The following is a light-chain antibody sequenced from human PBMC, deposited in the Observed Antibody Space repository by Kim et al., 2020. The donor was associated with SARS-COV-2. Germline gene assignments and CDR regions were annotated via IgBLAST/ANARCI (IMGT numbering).Light chain of an antibody. J-gene: IGKJ2*01. V-gene: IGKV1-13*02. CDR3: QQFNSYPL. CDR1: QGISSA. Sequence: LSASVGDRVTITCRASQGISSALAWYQQKPGKAPKLLIYDASSLESGVPSRFSGSGSGTDFTLTISSLQPEDFATYYCQQFNSYPLFGQGTKLEIK. CDR2: DAS.